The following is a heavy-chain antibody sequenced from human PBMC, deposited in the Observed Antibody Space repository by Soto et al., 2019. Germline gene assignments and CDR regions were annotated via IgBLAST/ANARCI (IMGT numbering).Heavy chain of an antibody. CDR3: ASVRGSIVVTYWEVGGGFDN. CDR1: GYTFTSYY. D-gene: IGHD2-21*01. Sequence: ASVKVSCKASGYTFTSYYMHWVRQAPGQGLEWMGIINPSGGSTSYAQKFQGRVTMTRDTSTSTVYMELSSLRSEDTAVYHCASVRGSIVVTYWEVGGGFDNWGQGTLVTVSS. J-gene: IGHJ4*02. CDR2: INPSGGST. V-gene: IGHV1-46*03.